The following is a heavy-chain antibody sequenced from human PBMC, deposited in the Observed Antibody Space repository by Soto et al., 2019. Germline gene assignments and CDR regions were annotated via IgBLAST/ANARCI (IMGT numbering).Heavy chain of an antibody. CDR3: ARHIPDGDYVIANWFDP. V-gene: IGHV4-39*01. Sequence: SETLSLTCTVSGGSISSSSYYWGWIRQPPGKGLEWIGSIYYSGSTYYNPSLKSRVTISVDTSKNQFSLKLSSVTAADTAVYYRARHIPDGDYVIANWFDPWGQGTLVTVSS. J-gene: IGHJ5*02. CDR2: IYYSGST. CDR1: GGSISSSSYY. D-gene: IGHD4-17*01.